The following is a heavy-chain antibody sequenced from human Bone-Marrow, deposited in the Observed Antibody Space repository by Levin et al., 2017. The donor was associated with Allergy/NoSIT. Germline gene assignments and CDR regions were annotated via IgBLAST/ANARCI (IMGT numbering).Heavy chain of an antibody. V-gene: IGHV4-39*01. D-gene: IGHD3-10*01. Sequence: NTSETLSLTCSVSGGSISSSTYSWGWIRQPPGKGLEWIGNVYYTGSTHYNPSLKSRVTISADTSKNQFSLKLSSVTAADTAVYYCARAPYYGPARPYQSDYWGQGTLVTVSS. CDR1: GGSISSSTYS. CDR2: VYYTGST. J-gene: IGHJ4*02. CDR3: ARAPYYGPARPYQSDY.